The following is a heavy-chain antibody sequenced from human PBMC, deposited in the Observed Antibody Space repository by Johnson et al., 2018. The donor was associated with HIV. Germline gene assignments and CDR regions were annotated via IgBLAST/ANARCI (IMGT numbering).Heavy chain of an antibody. Sequence: EVQLVESGGGLVKPGGSLRLSCAASGFTFSTYAMHWVRQAPGKGLEWVSVIYSGDSTYYADSVKGRFTISRDNSKNTLYLQMNSLRAEDTAVYYCASEEWELLGDAFDIWGQVTVVTVSS. J-gene: IGHJ3*02. D-gene: IGHD1-26*01. CDR1: GFTFSTYA. CDR3: ASEEWELLGDAFDI. CDR2: IYSGDST. V-gene: IGHV3-66*01.